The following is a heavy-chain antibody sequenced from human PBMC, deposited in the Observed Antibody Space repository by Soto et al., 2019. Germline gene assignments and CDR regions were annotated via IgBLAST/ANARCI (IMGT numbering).Heavy chain of an antibody. Sequence: PSETLSLTCAIYGASLGGFHWTWLRQAPGKGLEWIGSIYFSGSTYYNPSLKSRVTISVDTSKNQFSLKLNSLTAADTAVYYCARHVPIYDYVWGSYRFNWFDPWGQGTLVTVS. J-gene: IGHJ5*02. CDR1: GASLGGFH. CDR3: ARHVPIYDYVWGSYRFNWFDP. D-gene: IGHD3-16*02. CDR2: IYFSGST. V-gene: IGHV4-39*01.